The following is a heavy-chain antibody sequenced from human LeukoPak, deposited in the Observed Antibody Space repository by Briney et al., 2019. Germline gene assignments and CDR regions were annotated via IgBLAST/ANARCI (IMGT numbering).Heavy chain of an antibody. V-gene: IGHV4-39*01. D-gene: IGHD2-15*01. J-gene: IGHJ5*02. Sequence: PSGTLSLTCTVSGGSISSSSYYWGWIRQPPGKGLEWIGSIYYSGSTYYNPSLKSRVTISVDTSKNQFSLKLSSVTAADTAVYYCARLYVVVVAATLYNWFDPWGQGTLVTVSS. CDR2: IYYSGST. CDR1: GGSISSSSYY. CDR3: ARLYVVVVAATLYNWFDP.